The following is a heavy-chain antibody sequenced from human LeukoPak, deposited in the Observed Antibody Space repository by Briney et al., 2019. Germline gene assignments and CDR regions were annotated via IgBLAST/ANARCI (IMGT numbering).Heavy chain of an antibody. D-gene: IGHD1-26*01. Sequence: GGTLRLSCAASGFTFSSYGMSWVRQAPGKGLEWVSAIETGGASTYYADSVKGRFTISRDNSKNTLYLQMNSLRAEDTALYYCANVGATISFDSWGQGTLVTVSS. J-gene: IGHJ4*02. CDR2: IETGGAST. CDR1: GFTFSSYG. V-gene: IGHV3-23*05. CDR3: ANVGATISFDS.